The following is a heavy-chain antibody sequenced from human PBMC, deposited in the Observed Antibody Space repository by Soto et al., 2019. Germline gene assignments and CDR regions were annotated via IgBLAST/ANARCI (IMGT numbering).Heavy chain of an antibody. CDR2: ISYDGSNK. V-gene: IGHV3-30-3*01. CDR1: GFTFSSYA. Sequence: PGGSLRLSCAASGFTFSSYAMHWVRQAPGKGLEWVAVISYDGSNKYYADSVKGRFTISRDNSKNTLYLQMNSLRAEDTAVYYCARDRELMAYYYYGMDVWGQGTTVTVSS. D-gene: IGHD2-8*01. CDR3: ARDRELMAYYYYGMDV. J-gene: IGHJ6*02.